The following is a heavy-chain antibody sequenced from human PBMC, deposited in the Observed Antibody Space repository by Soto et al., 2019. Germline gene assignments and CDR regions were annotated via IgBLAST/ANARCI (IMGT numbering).Heavy chain of an antibody. D-gene: IGHD2-8*01. CDR2: ILSLESHK. CDR3: ATGLKDTSNRPSFDS. CDR1: GFNFSDYY. Sequence: GGSLRLSCSGFGFNFSDYYMNWIRQSPVKGLEWVSSILSLESHKYYAASVMGRFSVSRDNAKRSLFLQMNNLRAEDTGIYFCATGLKDTSNRPSFDSWGPGTPVT. V-gene: IGHV3-11*01. J-gene: IGHJ4*02.